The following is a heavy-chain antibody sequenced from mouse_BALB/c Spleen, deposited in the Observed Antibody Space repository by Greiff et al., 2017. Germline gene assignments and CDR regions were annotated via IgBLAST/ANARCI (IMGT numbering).Heavy chain of an antibody. CDR1: GFSLSTYGIG. Sequence: QVTLKESGPGILQPSQTLSLTCSFSGFSLSTYGIGVGWIRQPSGQGLEWLAHIWWNDNKYYNTALKSRLTISKDTSNNQVFLKIASVDTADTATYYCARIGAYSLDYWGQGTTLTVSS. J-gene: IGHJ2*01. CDR2: IWWNDNK. D-gene: IGHD2-10*01. V-gene: IGHV8-11*01. CDR3: ARIGAYSLDY.